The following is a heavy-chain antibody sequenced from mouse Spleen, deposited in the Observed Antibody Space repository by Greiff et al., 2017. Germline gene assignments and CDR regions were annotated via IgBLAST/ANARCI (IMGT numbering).Heavy chain of an antibody. J-gene: IGHJ3*01. CDR2: IDPANGNT. V-gene: IGHV14-3*02. CDR1: GFNIKDTY. Sequence: VQLQQSGAELVKPGASVKLSCTASGFNIKDTYMHWVKQRPEQGLEWIGRIDPANGNTKYDPKFQGKATITADTSSNTAYLQLSSLTSEDTAVYYCASHGSSPFFAYWGQGTLVTVSA. D-gene: IGHD1-1*01. CDR3: ASHGSSPFFAY.